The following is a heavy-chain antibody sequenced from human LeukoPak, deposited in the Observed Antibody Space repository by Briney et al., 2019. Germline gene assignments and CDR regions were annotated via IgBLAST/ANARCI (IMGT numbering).Heavy chain of an antibody. J-gene: IGHJ4*02. CDR2: IKQDGSEK. Sequence: GGSLRLSCAASGFTFSSYWMSGVRQAPGKGLEWVANIKQDGSEKYYVDSVKGRFTISRDNAKNSLYLQMNSLRAEDTAVYYCARDQGDFWSGYGRDYWGQGTLVTVSS. D-gene: IGHD3-3*01. V-gene: IGHV3-7*01. CDR3: ARDQGDFWSGYGRDY. CDR1: GFTFSSYW.